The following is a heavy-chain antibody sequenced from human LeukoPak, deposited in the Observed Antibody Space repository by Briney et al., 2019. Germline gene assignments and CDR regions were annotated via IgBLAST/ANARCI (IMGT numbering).Heavy chain of an antibody. CDR1: GFTFSSYG. V-gene: IGHV3-33*06. Sequence: QPGGSLRLSCAASGFTFSSYGMHWVRQAPGKGLEWVAVIWYDGSNKYYADSVKGRFTISRDNSKNTLYLPMTSLRAADTAVYYRAKDRGGGSSSSSYYSAYWGQGTLVTVSS. J-gene: IGHJ4*02. D-gene: IGHD6-13*01. CDR3: AKDRGGGSSSSSYYSAY. CDR2: IWYDGSNK.